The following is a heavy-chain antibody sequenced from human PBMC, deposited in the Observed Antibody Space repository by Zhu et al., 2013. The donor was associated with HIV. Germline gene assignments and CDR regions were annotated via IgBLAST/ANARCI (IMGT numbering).Heavy chain of an antibody. CDR2: IYPTGKT. Sequence: QVQLQESGPGLLKPSGALSLTCAVSGDSVSSSYWYSWVRQPPGKGLEWIGEIYPTGKTNYNASLKSRVSLSVDKSKNQISLKLLSVTAADTAVYYCARNLRTGTYGTDAFDIWGQGTMVAVSS. D-gene: IGHD1-26*01. J-gene: IGHJ3*02. CDR1: GDSVSSSYW. CDR3: ARNLRTGTYGTDAFDI. V-gene: IGHV4-4*02.